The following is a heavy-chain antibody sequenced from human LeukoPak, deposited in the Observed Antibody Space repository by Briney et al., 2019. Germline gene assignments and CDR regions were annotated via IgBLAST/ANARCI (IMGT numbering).Heavy chain of an antibody. Sequence: ASVKVSCKASGYTFTGYYMHWVRQAPGQGLEWMGWINFNSGGTKYAQKFQGRVTMTRDTSTTTAHMELSRLRYDDTAVYYCPFGVLVLASFDDWGQGTLVRVSS. CDR2: INFNSGGT. D-gene: IGHD3-3*01. CDR1: GYTFTGYY. V-gene: IGHV1-2*02. J-gene: IGHJ4*02. CDR3: PFGVLVLASFDD.